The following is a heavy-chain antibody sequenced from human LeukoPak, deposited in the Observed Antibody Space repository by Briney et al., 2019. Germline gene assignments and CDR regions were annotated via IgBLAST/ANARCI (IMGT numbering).Heavy chain of an antibody. Sequence: GGALRLSCSASGFTFSSYARHWGRQAPGKGLELVAVISYDGSNKYYADSVKGRFTSSRDNPKNTLYLQMNSLSAEDTAVYYCARDRRELSDYYYYGMDVWGQGTTVTVSS. D-gene: IGHD2-15*01. CDR3: ARDRRELSDYYYYGMDV. V-gene: IGHV3-30*04. CDR2: ISYDGSNK. J-gene: IGHJ6*02. CDR1: GFTFSSYA.